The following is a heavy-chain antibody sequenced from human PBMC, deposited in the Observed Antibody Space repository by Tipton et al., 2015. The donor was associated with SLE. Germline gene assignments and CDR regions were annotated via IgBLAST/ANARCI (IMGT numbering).Heavy chain of an antibody. J-gene: IGHJ5*02. CDR1: GGSFSGYY. V-gene: IGHV4-34*01. CDR2: INHSGST. D-gene: IGHD3-16*01. CDR3: ARQGPFYGNWFDP. Sequence: TLSLTCAVYGGSFSGYYWSWIRQPPGKGLEWIGEINHSGSTYYNPSLKSRVTISVDTSKNQFSLKLSSVTAADTAVYYCARQGPFYGNWFDPWGQGTLVTVSS.